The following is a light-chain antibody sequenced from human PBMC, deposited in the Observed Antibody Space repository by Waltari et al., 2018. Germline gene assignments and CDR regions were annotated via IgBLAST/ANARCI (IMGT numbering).Light chain of an antibody. Sequence: DVVMTQSPDARAVSLGESATINGKSSQSLLYTTNNKNYLAWYQQKPGQPPKILIYWASIRESGVPDRFSGSGSGTDFTLTISGLQAEDVASYFCLQYLHTPRTFGQGTKVEIK. CDR3: LQYLHTPRT. CDR1: QSLLYTTNNKNY. V-gene: IGKV4-1*01. J-gene: IGKJ1*01. CDR2: WAS.